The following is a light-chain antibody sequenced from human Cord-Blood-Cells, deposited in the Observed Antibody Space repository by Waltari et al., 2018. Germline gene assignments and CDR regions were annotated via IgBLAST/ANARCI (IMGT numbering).Light chain of an antibody. Sequence: QSVLTQPPSGSGAPGQRVALHCTGRISNHGGVYHVHWYQQLPGTAPKLLIYGNSNRPSGVPDRFSGSKSGTSASLAITGLQAEDEADYYCQSYDSSLSVFGGGTKLTVL. V-gene: IGLV1-40*01. CDR2: GNS. CDR1: ISNHGGVYH. J-gene: IGLJ3*02. CDR3: QSYDSSLSV.